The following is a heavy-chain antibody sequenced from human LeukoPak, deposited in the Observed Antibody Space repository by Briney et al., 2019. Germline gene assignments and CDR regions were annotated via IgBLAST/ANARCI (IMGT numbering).Heavy chain of an antibody. Sequence: PGGSLRLSCAASGFSFSSYWMSWVRQAPGKGLEWVANIKQDGSEKYYVDSVKGRFTISRDYAKNSLYLQISSMRADDTAVYYCARGGLNWNDFDYWGKGTLVTVSS. D-gene: IGHD1-20*01. CDR1: GFSFSSYW. V-gene: IGHV3-7*01. J-gene: IGHJ4*01. CDR3: ARGGLNWNDFDY. CDR2: IKQDGSEK.